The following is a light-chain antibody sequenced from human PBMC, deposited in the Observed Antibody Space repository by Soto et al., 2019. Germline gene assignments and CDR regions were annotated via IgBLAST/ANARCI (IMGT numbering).Light chain of an antibody. CDR2: LGS. Sequence: IVMTQSPLSRPVTPGEAASISCRSSQSLLHSNGYNYLDWYLQKPGQSPQLLIYLGSNRDSGVPARFSGSGSGTDFALKISRVEADDVGVYYCMQATHWPITFGQGTQLEIK. V-gene: IGKV2-28*01. J-gene: IGKJ5*01. CDR1: QSLLHSNGYNY. CDR3: MQATHWPIT.